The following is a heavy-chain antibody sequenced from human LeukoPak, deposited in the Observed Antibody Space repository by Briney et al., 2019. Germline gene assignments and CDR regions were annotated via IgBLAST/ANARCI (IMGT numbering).Heavy chain of an antibody. CDR3: ARGPDNDY. J-gene: IGHJ4*02. Sequence: SETLSLTCAVYGGSFSGYYWSWIRQPPGKGLEWIGEINHSGSTNYNPSLKSRVTISVDTSKNQFSLKLSSVTAADTAVYYCARGPDNDYWGQGSLVTVSS. CDR2: INHSGST. D-gene: IGHD1-14*01. CDR1: GGSFSGYY. V-gene: IGHV4-34*01.